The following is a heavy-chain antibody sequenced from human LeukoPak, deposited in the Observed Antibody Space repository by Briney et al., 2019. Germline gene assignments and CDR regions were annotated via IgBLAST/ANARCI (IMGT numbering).Heavy chain of an antibody. J-gene: IGHJ4*02. V-gene: IGHV4-30-2*01. CDR2: IYHSGST. D-gene: IGHD2-21*02. CDR1: GGSISSGGYS. Sequence: SQTLSLTCAVSGGSISSGGYSWSWMRQPPGKGLEWIGYIYHSGSTYYNPSLKSRVTISVDRSKNQFSLKLSSVTAADTAVYYCARCDSHYFDYWGQGTLVTVSS. CDR3: ARCDSHYFDY.